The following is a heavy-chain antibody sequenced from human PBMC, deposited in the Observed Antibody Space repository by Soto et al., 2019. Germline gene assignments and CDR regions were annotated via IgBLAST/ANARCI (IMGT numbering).Heavy chain of an antibody. J-gene: IGHJ3*01. CDR1: GSSLSTSGMS. D-gene: IGHD3-16*02. CDR3: AHVVITFGGVVADDAFDV. CDR2: IYWDDDK. V-gene: IGHV2-5*08. Sequence: SGPTLVNPTHTLTLTCTFSGSSLSTSGMSVSWISQPPGKALEWLAVIYWDDDKRYSPSLKTRLILTKDTSKNQVVLTITNMDSVDTATYFCAHVVITFGGVVADDAFDVWGQGTMVPVS.